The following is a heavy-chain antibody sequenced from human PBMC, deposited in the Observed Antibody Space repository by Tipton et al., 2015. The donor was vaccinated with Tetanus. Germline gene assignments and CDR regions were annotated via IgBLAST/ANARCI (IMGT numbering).Heavy chain of an antibody. D-gene: IGHD6-19*01. CDR2: ISGNGFST. CDR3: ARNTSGYFDH. V-gene: IGHV3-23*01. CDR1: GFTFNSYA. Sequence: LRLSCAASGFTFNSYAMTWVRQAPGKGLEWVSVISGNGFSTHHADSVKGRFTISRDSSQNTVFLQMSSLRAEDTAVYYCARNTSGYFDHWGQGTLVTVSS. J-gene: IGHJ4*02.